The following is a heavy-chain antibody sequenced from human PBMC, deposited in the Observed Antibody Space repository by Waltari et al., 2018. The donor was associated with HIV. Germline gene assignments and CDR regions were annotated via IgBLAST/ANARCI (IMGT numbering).Heavy chain of an antibody. D-gene: IGHD3-22*01. CDR1: GFTFSSFG. CDR2: ISNDGSSK. V-gene: IGHV3-30-3*01. Sequence: QVQLVESGGGVVQPGRSRRLSSAASGFTFSSFGMHWVRQAPGKGLEWVAVISNDGSSKYYADSVKGRFTISRDNSKNTLYLHMNSLRAEDTAVYYCASPFYSDSTTYYYGLDYWGQGTLVTVSS. J-gene: IGHJ4*02. CDR3: ASPFYSDSTTYYYGLDY.